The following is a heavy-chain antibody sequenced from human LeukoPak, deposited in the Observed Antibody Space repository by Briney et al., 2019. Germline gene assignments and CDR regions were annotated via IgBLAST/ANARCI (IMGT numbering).Heavy chain of an antibody. Sequence: GGSLTLSCAASGFTFSSYSMGWVCQPQAQGQELVSTFSGSGGTTYYADSVKGRFTVSRDNSKNTLYLQMNSLRTEDTAIYYCAKHRNFGELSPFDSWGQGTLVTVSS. CDR3: AKHRNFGELSPFDS. J-gene: IGHJ4*02. D-gene: IGHD3-10*01. CDR1: GFTFSSYS. V-gene: IGHV3-23*01. CDR2: FSGSGGTT.